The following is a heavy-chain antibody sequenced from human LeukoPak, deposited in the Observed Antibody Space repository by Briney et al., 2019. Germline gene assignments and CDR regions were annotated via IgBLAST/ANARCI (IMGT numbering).Heavy chain of an antibody. V-gene: IGHV3-30*02. D-gene: IGHD5-18*01. J-gene: IGHJ4*02. Sequence: GGSLRLSCAASGFTFSNYGMHWVRQAPGKGLEWVAFIRYDGSNKYQADSVRGRFTISRDNSKSILSLQMNSLRAEDTAIYYCATYRQVLLPFESWGQGTLVTVSS. CDR2: IRYDGSNK. CDR3: ATYRQVLLPFES. CDR1: GFTFSNYG.